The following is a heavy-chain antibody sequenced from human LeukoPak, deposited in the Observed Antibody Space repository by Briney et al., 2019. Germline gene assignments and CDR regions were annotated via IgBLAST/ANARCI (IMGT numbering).Heavy chain of an antibody. J-gene: IGHJ4*02. CDR1: GFTFSGYT. CDR2: ITSGSGFK. V-gene: IGHV3-21*01. Sequence: GGSLRLSCAASGFTFSGYTMNWVRQAPGKGLEWVSSITSGSGFKFYADSVKGRFTISRDNAKNSLYLQMNSLRAEDTAVYYCARVAGESRDYWGQGTLVTVSS. CDR3: ARVAGESRDY.